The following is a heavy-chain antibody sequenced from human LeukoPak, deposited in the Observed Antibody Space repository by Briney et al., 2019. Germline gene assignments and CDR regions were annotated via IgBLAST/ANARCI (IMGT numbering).Heavy chain of an antibody. CDR3: ARDLPDSSGWYGLGFAGDY. J-gene: IGHJ4*02. Sequence: GGSLGLSCAASGFTFSSYWMSWVRQAPGKGLEWVANIKQDGSEKYYVDSVKGRFTISRDNAKNSLYLQMNSLRAEDTAVYYCARDLPDSSGWYGLGFAGDYWGQGTLVTVSS. CDR1: GFTFSSYW. V-gene: IGHV3-7*01. CDR2: IKQDGSEK. D-gene: IGHD6-19*01.